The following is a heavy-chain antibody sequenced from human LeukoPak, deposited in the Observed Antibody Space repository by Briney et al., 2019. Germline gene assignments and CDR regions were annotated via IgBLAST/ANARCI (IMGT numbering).Heavy chain of an antibody. J-gene: IGHJ5*02. CDR2: IYYSGSI. CDR3: ARAGRGSSPNWFDA. D-gene: IGHD6-6*01. CDR1: GGSISSSSYY. V-gene: IGHV4-39*07. Sequence: SETLSLTCTVSGGSISSSSYYWGWIRQPPGKGLEWIASIYYSGSIYYSPSLKSRVTISVDTSKNQFSLKLTSVTAADTAVYYCARAGRGSSPNWFDAWGQGTRVTVSS.